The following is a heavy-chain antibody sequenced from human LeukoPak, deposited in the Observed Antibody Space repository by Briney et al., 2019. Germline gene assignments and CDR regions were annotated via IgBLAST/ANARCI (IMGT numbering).Heavy chain of an antibody. CDR1: GFTFSGYC. V-gene: IGHV3-74*01. CDR3: ARGKGIAARPSNWFDP. CDR2: LNSDGSST. Sequence: GGSLRLSCAACGFTFSGYCMHWVRQAPGKGLVWVSCLNSDGSSTSYADSVKGRFTISRDNAKNTLYLQMSSLRAEDTAVYYCARGKGIAARPSNWFDPWGQGTLVTVSS. J-gene: IGHJ5*02. D-gene: IGHD6-6*01.